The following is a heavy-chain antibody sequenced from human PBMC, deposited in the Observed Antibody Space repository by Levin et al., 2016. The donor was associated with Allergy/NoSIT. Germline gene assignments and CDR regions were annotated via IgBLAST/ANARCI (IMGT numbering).Heavy chain of an antibody. Sequence: WVRQAPGQGLEWMGGIIPIFGTANYAQKFQGRVTITADESTSTAYMELSSLRSEDTAVYYCARDVSARPGVPAATHYYYYGMDVWGQGTTVTVSS. CDR2: IIPIFGTA. V-gene: IGHV1-69*01. D-gene: IGHD2-2*01. CDR3: ARDVSARPGVPAATHYYYYGMDV. J-gene: IGHJ6*02.